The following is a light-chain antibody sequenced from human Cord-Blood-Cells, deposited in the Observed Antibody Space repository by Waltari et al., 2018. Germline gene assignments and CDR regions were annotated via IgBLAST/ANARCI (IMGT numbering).Light chain of an antibody. J-gene: IGKJ1*01. CDR1: QGLSSY. Sequence: AIRITQSPSSSPASTVGRVTITCRTSQGLSSYLAWYQQQPGTATKLLIYAASTLQSGVPSRFSGSGSGTDFNLTISCLQSEDFATYYCQQYYSYPWTFSQGTKVEIK. CDR3: QQYYSYPWT. V-gene: IGKV1-8*01. CDR2: AAS.